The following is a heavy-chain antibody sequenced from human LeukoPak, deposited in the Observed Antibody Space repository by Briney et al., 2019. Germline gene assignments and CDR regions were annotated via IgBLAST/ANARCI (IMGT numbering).Heavy chain of an antibody. Sequence: GGSLRLSCAASGFTFSSYSMNWVRQAPGKGLEWVSYISSSSSTIYYADSVKGRFTISRDNAKNSLYLQMNSLRAEDTALYYCARDRPLFDYTPPFFDYWGQGTLVTVSS. J-gene: IGHJ4*02. CDR1: GFTFSSYS. CDR3: ARDRPLFDYTPPFFDY. V-gene: IGHV3-48*04. D-gene: IGHD4-11*01. CDR2: ISSSSSTI.